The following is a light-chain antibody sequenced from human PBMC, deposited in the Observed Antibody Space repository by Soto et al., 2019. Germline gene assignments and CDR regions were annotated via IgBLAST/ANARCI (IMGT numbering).Light chain of an antibody. CDR1: QSIRSW. V-gene: IGKV1-5*01. CDR3: QQYERYTPLT. Sequence: DIQMTQSPSILSASVGDRVTITCRASQSIRSWLAWYQQKPGKAPKLLIYDAYSLESGVPSRFSGRRSVTEFSLTIAGLQPEDFATYYCQQYERYTPLTFGGGTKVEIK. J-gene: IGKJ4*01. CDR2: DAY.